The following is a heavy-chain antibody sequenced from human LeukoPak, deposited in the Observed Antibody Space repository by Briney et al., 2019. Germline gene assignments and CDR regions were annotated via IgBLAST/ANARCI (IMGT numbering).Heavy chain of an antibody. J-gene: IGHJ3*02. CDR2: IYPGDSDT. V-gene: IGHV5-51*01. D-gene: IGHD2-15*01. CDR1: GYSFTSYW. Sequence: GESLKISCKGSGYSFTSYWIGWVRQMPGKGLEWMGIIYPGDSDTRYSPSFQGQVTISADKSISTAYLQWSSLKASDTAMYYCARGPTVVVAADAFDIWGQGTMVTVSS. CDR3: ARGPTVVVAADAFDI.